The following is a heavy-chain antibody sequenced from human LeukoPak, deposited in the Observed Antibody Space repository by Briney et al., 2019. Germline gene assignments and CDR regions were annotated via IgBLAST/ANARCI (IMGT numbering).Heavy chain of an antibody. CDR2: INHSGST. CDR3: ASQYYDFWSGYSDAFDI. J-gene: IGHJ3*02. V-gene: IGHV4-34*01. Sequence: PSETLSLTCAVYGGSFSGYYWSWIRQPPGKGLEWIGEINHSGSTNYNPSFKSRVTISVDTSKNQFSLKLSSVTAADTAVYYCASQYYDFWSGYSDAFDIWGQGTMVTVSS. D-gene: IGHD3-3*01. CDR1: GGSFSGYY.